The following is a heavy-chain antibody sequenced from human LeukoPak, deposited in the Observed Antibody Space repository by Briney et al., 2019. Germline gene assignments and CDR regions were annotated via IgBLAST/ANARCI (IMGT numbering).Heavy chain of an antibody. V-gene: IGHV3-48*03. D-gene: IGHD5-24*01. CDR1: GFTLSSYE. CDR2: ISSSGSTI. Sequence: PGGSLRLSCAASGFTLSSYEMNWVRQAPGKGLEWVSYISSSGSTIYYADSVKGRFTISRDNAKNSLYLQMNSLRAEDTAVYYCVRDTFDGYNFFDYWGQGTLVTVSS. CDR3: VRDTFDGYNFFDY. J-gene: IGHJ4*02.